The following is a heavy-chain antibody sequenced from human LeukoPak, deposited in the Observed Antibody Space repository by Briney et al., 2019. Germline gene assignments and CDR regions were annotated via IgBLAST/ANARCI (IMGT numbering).Heavy chain of an antibody. J-gene: IGHJ4*02. V-gene: IGHV3-30*03. D-gene: IGHD1-14*01. CDR3: RAATKNRGYYFDY. CDR2: ISSDGREE. Sequence: GGSLRLSCAASGFTFSIYGMHWVRQAPGKGLEWVAVISSDGREEDYADSVRGRFTISRDNSRDTLYLQMSSLRPEDAAVYYCRAATKNRGYYFDYWGQGTLVTVSS. CDR1: GFTFSIYG.